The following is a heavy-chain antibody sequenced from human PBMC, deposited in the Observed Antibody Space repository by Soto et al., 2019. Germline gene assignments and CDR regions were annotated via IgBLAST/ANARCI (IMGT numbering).Heavy chain of an antibody. CDR3: ARVSGGIAAAGRNYYGMDV. J-gene: IGHJ6*02. CDR2: TYYRSKWYN. Sequence: QVQLQQSGPGLVKPSQTLSLTCATSGDSVSSNSAAWNWIRQSPSRRLEWLGRTYYRSKWYNDYAVSVKSRITLNPDTSKNQFSLQLNSVTPEDTAVYYCARVSGGIAAAGRNYYGMDVWGQGTTVTVSS. CDR1: GDSVSSNSAA. D-gene: IGHD6-13*01. V-gene: IGHV6-1*01.